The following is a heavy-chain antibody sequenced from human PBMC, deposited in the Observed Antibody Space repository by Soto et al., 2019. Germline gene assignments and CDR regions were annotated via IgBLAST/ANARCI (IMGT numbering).Heavy chain of an antibody. CDR1: GYTFTSYY. J-gene: IGHJ4*02. CDR2: INPSGGST. V-gene: IGHV1-46*01. CDR3: ARDLYHDILTGYPDFDY. D-gene: IGHD3-9*01. Sequence: ASVKVSCKASGYTFTSYYMHWVRQAPGQGLEWMGIINPSGGSTSYAQKFQGRVTMTRDTSTSTVYMELRSLRSDDTAVYYCARDLYHDILTGYPDFDYWGQGTLVTVSS.